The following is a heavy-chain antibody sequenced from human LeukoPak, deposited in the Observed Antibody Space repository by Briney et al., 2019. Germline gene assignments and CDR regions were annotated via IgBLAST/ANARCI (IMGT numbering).Heavy chain of an antibody. J-gene: IGHJ5*02. CDR1: GGSISSGSYY. CDR3: AGDSYGQGERLLFGTDP. D-gene: IGHD3-3*01. CDR2: IYTSGST. V-gene: IGHV4-61*02. Sequence: SETLSLTCTVSGGSISSGSYYWSWIRQPAGKGLEWIGRIYTSGSTNYNPSLKSRVTISVDTSKNQFSLKLSSVTAADTAVYYCAGDSYGQGERLLFGTDPWGQGTLVTVSS.